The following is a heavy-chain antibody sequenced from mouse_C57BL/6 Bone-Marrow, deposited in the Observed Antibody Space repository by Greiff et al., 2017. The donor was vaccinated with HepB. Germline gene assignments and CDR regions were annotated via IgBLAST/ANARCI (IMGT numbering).Heavy chain of an antibody. V-gene: IGHV1-80*01. CDR1: GYAFSSYW. CDR2: IYPGDGDT. Sequence: QVQLQQSGAELVKPGASVKISCEASGYAFSSYWMNWVKQRPGKGLEWIGQIYPGDGDTNYNGKFKGKATLTADKSSSTAYMQLSSLTSEDSAVYFCARGITTVVATDYWGQGTTLTVSS. D-gene: IGHD1-1*01. J-gene: IGHJ2*01. CDR3: ARGITTVVATDY.